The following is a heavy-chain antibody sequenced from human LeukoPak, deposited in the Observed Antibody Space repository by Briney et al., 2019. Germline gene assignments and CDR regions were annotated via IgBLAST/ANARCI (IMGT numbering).Heavy chain of an antibody. CDR3: ARGAYYYDSSGYYYPDY. V-gene: IGHV1-69*01. D-gene: IGHD3-22*01. CDR1: GGTFSSYA. CDR2: IIPIFGTT. Sequence: SVKVSCKASGGTFSSYAISWVRQAPGQGLEWMGGIIPIFGTTNYAQKFQGRVTITADESTSTAYMELSSLRSEDTAVYYCARGAYYYDSSGYYYPDYWGQGTLVTVSS. J-gene: IGHJ4*02.